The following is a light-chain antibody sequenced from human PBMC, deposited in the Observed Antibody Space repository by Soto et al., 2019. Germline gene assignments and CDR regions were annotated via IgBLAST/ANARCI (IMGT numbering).Light chain of an antibody. CDR3: HQYSYSRYFS. J-gene: IGKJ3*01. CDR2: GVS. CDR1: QIVSHNY. Sequence: EIVLTQSPGTLSLSPGERATLSCRASQIVSHNYLAWYQQKPGQAPRLLIYGVSSRATGIPDRFSGSGSGTDFTLIIIRLEHEDFAVYYCHQYSYSRYFSFGPGTKVEIK. V-gene: IGKV3-20*01.